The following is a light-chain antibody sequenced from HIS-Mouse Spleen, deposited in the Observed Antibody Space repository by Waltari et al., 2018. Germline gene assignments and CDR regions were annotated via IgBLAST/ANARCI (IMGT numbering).Light chain of an antibody. CDR3: QQYGSSPPDT. V-gene: IGKV3-20*01. Sequence: ELVLTQSPGTLSLSPGERANLPCRASQSVSSSYLAWYQQKPGQAPRLLIYGASSRATGIPDRFSGSGSGTDFTLTISRLEPEDFAVYYCQQYGSSPPDTFGQGTKLEIK. CDR1: QSVSSSY. CDR2: GAS. J-gene: IGKJ2*01.